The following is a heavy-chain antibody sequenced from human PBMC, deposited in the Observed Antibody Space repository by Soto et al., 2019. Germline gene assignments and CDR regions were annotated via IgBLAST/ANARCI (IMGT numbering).Heavy chain of an antibody. CDR2: IIPIFGTA. Sequence: QVQLVQSGAEVKKPGSSVKVSFKASGGTFSSYAISWVRQAPGQGLEWMGGIIPIFGTANYEQKFQGRVTITADESTSQAYMELSSLSSEDTAVYYCARGVASESAIAVAGTAGFDYWGQVTLVTFSS. V-gene: IGHV1-69*01. CDR3: ARGVASESAIAVAGTAGFDY. J-gene: IGHJ4*02. CDR1: GGTFSSYA. D-gene: IGHD6-19*01.